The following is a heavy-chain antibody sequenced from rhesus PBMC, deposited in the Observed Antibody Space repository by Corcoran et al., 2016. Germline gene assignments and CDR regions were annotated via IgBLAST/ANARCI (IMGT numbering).Heavy chain of an antibody. CDR1: GFTFSSYG. D-gene: IGHD3-3*01. CDR3: AKNTNFWTGYYFDY. CDR2: INSGGAST. Sequence: EVQLVETGGGLVQPGGSLKLSCAASGFTFSSYGMSWVRQAPGKGLEWVSAINSGGASTYDADSVKCRFTISRDNSKNTLSRQMNSLRAEDTAVYYCAKNTNFWTGYYFDYWVQGVLVTVSS. V-gene: IGHV3S5*01. J-gene: IGHJ4*01.